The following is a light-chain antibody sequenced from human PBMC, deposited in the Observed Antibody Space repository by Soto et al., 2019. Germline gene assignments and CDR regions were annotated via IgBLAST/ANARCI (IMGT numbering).Light chain of an antibody. CDR1: QSITTY. J-gene: IGKJ4*01. CDR2: GAS. CDR3: QQSYSSPRT. Sequence: DIQMTQSPSSLSASVGDRVTITCRASQSITTYLNWYQQKPGTAPRLLIYGASSLQSGVPSTFSGRGSGTDFALTITSLQPEDFATYYCQQSYSSPRTFGGGTKVEIK. V-gene: IGKV1-39*01.